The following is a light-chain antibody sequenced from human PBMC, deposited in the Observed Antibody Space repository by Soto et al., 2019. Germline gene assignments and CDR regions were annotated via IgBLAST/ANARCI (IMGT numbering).Light chain of an antibody. V-gene: IGLV1-40*01. Sequence: QSVLTQPPSVSAAPGHRVTISCTGSSTNIGAAYNVDWYQQLPGTAPKLLIYVNSNRPSGVPARFSGSKYGNSASLAIAALQAEDEGDYYFQSYDSSLSGYVFGTGTKVTVL. CDR3: QSYDSSLSGYV. CDR1: STNIGAAYN. CDR2: VNS. J-gene: IGLJ1*01.